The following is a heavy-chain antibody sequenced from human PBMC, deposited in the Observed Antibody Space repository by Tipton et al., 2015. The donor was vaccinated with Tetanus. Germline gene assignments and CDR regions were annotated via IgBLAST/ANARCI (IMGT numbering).Heavy chain of an antibody. CDR2: IYTSGST. J-gene: IGHJ6*02. CDR1: GGSISPYY. Sequence: TLSLTCTVSGGSISPYYWSWIRQPAGKGLEWIGRIYTSGSTNYNPSLKSRVTMSVDTSKNQFSLKLSSVTAADTAVYYCARDSPYYDFWSGRIIADYYYYYGMDVWGQGTTVTVSS. D-gene: IGHD3-3*01. V-gene: IGHV4-4*07. CDR3: ARDSPYYDFWSGRIIADYYYYYGMDV.